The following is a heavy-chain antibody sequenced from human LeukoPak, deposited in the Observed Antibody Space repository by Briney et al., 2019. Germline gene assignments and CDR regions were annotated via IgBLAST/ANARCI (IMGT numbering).Heavy chain of an antibody. Sequence: PSETLSLTCAVSGGSISSSGYSWSWIRQPPGKGLEWIGYIYHSGSTYYNPSLKSRVTISVDRSKNQFSLRLTSVTAADTAVYYCAREGYYDSSGYNWFDPWGQGTLVTVSS. CDR1: GGSISSSGYS. J-gene: IGHJ5*02. CDR2: IYHSGST. CDR3: AREGYYDSSGYNWFDP. D-gene: IGHD3-22*01. V-gene: IGHV4-30-2*01.